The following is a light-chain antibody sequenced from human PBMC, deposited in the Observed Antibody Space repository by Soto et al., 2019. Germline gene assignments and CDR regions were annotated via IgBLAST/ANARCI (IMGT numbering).Light chain of an antibody. CDR3: QQRSNWPTLT. V-gene: IGKV3-11*01. CDR1: QSINSD. J-gene: IGKJ4*01. CDR2: GAS. Sequence: EIVMTQSPATLSVSPGETTRLSCRASQSINSDVAWYQQKVGQTPRLLIHGASTRATGIAARFSGSGSGTDFTLTISSLEPEDFAVYYCQQRSNWPTLTFGGGTKVDI.